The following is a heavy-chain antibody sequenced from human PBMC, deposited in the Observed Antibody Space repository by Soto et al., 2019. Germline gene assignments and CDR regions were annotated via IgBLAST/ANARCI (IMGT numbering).Heavy chain of an antibody. CDR1: GFTFSSYW. CDR2: INSDGSST. CDR3: AKAYYGDYDDAFDI. Sequence: PGGSLRLSCAASGFTFSSYWMHWVRQAPGKGLVWVSRINSDGSSTSYADSVKGRFTISRDNSKNTLYLQMNSLRAEDTAVYYCAKAYYGDYDDAFDIWGQGTMVTVSS. J-gene: IGHJ3*02. D-gene: IGHD4-17*01. V-gene: IGHV3-74*01.